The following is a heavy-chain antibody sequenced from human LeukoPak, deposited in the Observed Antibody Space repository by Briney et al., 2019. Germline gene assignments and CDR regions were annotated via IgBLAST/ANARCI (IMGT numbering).Heavy chain of an antibody. Sequence: PGGSLRLSCAGYGFTFSSYEMNWVRQAPGKGLEWVSYISSSGNGIYYADSVKGRFTISRDNAKNSLYLQMNSLRAEDTAVYYCAREWFGELQYWGQGALVTVSS. D-gene: IGHD3-10*01. CDR3: AREWFGELQY. V-gene: IGHV3-48*03. J-gene: IGHJ4*02. CDR1: GFTFSSYE. CDR2: ISSSGNGI.